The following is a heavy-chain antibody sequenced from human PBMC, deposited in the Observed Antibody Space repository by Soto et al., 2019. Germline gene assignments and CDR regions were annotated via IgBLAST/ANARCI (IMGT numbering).Heavy chain of an antibody. CDR1: GGTFSSYA. Sequence: QVQLVQSGAEVKKPGSSVKVSCKASGGTFSSYAISWVRQAPGQGLEWMGGIIPIFGTANYAQKFQGRVTITADESTSTAYMELSSLRSEDTDVYYCARDPIAVDGTYKPGRDYYGMDVWGQGTTVTVSS. J-gene: IGHJ6*02. V-gene: IGHV1-69*01. CDR2: IIPIFGTA. D-gene: IGHD6-19*01. CDR3: ARDPIAVDGTYKPGRDYYGMDV.